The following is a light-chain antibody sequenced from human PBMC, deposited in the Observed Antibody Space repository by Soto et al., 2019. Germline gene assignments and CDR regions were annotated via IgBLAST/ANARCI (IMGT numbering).Light chain of an antibody. J-gene: IGKJ4*01. CDR1: RSVNNF. V-gene: IGKV3-11*01. Sequence: EIVLTQSPATLSSFPGERATLSCRASRSVNNFVAWYQQKPGQAPSRLISDASNRATGIPDRFSGSGSGTDFTLTITSLGPEDFAVYYCHQRAVWPPTFGGGTKVDIK. CDR2: DAS. CDR3: HQRAVWPPT.